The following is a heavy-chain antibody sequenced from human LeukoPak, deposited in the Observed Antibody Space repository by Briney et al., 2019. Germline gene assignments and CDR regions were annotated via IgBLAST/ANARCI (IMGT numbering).Heavy chain of an antibody. CDR2: INPNSGGT. V-gene: IGHV1-2*02. J-gene: IGHJ4*02. CDR3: ARAPNYCSSTSCQSLGY. Sequence: ASVKVSCMASGYTFTGYYMHWVRQAPGQGLEWMGWINPNSGGTNYAQKFQGGVTMTRDTSISTAYMELSRLRSDDTAVYYCARAPNYCSSTSCQSLGYWGQGTLVTVSS. CDR1: GYTFTGYY. D-gene: IGHD2-2*01.